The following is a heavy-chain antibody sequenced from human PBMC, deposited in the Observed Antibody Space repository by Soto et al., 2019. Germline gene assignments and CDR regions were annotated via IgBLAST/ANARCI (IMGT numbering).Heavy chain of an antibody. CDR1: GGSISSGGYY. CDR2: IYYSGST. Sequence: PSETLSLTCTVSGGSISSGGYYWSWIRQHPGKGLEWIGYIYYSGSTYYNPSLKSRVTISVDTSKNQFSLKLSSVTAADTAVYYGGKRAPVTTCFDYGGEETLVT. D-gene: IGHD4-17*01. J-gene: IGHJ4*02. CDR3: GKRAPVTTCFDY. V-gene: IGHV4-31*03.